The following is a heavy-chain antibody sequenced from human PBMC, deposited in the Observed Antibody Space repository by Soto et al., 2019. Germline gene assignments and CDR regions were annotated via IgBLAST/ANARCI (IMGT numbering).Heavy chain of an antibody. CDR1: GFTFSSYG. V-gene: IGHV3-64*01. J-gene: IGHJ4*02. D-gene: IGHD1-26*01. Sequence: EVQLVESGGGLVQPGGSLRLSCAGSGFTFSSYGMHWVRQAPGTGLEYVSAISPDGGSTYYANSVKGRFTISRDNSKSTLYLQMGNLRAEDLAVYYCARGQTWAHFDYWGQGTLVTVSS. CDR3: ARGQTWAHFDY. CDR2: ISPDGGST.